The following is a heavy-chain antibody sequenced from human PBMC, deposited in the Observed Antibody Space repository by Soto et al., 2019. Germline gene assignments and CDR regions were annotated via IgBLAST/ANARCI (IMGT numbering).Heavy chain of an antibody. Sequence: SETLSLTCAVSGGSFTSNNWWTWVRQPPGQGLEWIGEIYRTGSTNYNPSLKSRVTISLDKSENQFSLKVTSLTAADTAVYYCASRDPGTSVDYWGQGTLVTVYS. CDR2: IYRTGST. J-gene: IGHJ4*02. CDR1: GGSFTSNNW. CDR3: ASRDPGTSVDY. V-gene: IGHV4-4*02. D-gene: IGHD1-7*01.